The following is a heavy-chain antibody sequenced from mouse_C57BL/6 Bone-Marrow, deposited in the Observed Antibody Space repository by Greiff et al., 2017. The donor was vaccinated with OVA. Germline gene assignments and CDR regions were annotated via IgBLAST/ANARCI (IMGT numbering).Heavy chain of an antibody. V-gene: IGHV3-6*01. CDR3: ARVTYGNYFDY. D-gene: IGHD2-1*01. Sequence: EVKLVESGPGLVKPSQSLSLTCSVTGYSITSGYYWNWIRQFPGNKLEWMGYISYDGSNNYNPSLKNRISITRDTSKNQFFLKLNSVTTEDTATYYWARVTYGNYFDYWGQGTTLTVSS. CDR1: GYSITSGYY. J-gene: IGHJ2*01. CDR2: ISYDGSN.